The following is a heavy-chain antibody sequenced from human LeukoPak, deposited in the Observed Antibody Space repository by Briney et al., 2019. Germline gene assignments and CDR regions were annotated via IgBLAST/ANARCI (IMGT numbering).Heavy chain of an antibody. CDR3: ARDQGFSYYFYYMDV. Sequence: GGSLRLSCAASGFTFSSYSMMWARQAPGKGLEWVANINQDGSEKYYVDSVKGRFTISRDNAKNSLYLQMNSLRAEDTAVYYCARDQGFSYYFYYMDVWGKGTTVTVSS. D-gene: IGHD3-3*01. CDR2: INQDGSEK. J-gene: IGHJ6*03. V-gene: IGHV3-7*01. CDR1: GFTFSSYS.